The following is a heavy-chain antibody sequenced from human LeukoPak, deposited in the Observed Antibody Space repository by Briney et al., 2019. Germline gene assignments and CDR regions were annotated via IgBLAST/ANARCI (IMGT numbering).Heavy chain of an antibody. CDR3: ARDTGYCSGGSCYSGVDWFDP. Sequence: GGSLRLSCAVSGFTFSSYSMNWVRQAPGKGLEWVSSISSSSSYIYYADSVKGRFTISRDNAKNSLYLQMNSLRAEDTAVYYCARDTGYCSGGSCYSGVDWFDPWGQGTLVTVSS. J-gene: IGHJ5*02. D-gene: IGHD2-15*01. V-gene: IGHV3-21*01. CDR1: GFTFSSYS. CDR2: ISSSSSYI.